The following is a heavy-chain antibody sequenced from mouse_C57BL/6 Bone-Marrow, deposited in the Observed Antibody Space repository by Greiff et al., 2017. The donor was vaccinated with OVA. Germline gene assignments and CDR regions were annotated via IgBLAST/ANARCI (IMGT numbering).Heavy chain of an antibody. CDR1: GYAFRSYW. Sequence: VQRVESGAELVKPGASVKISCKASGYAFRSYWMNWVKQRPGKGLEWIGQIYPGDGDTNYNGKFKGKATLTADNSSSTAYMQLSSLTSEDSAVYFCARRSYWYCDVWGTGTTVTVSS. CDR3: ARRSYWYCDV. CDR2: IYPGDGDT. V-gene: IGHV1-80*01. J-gene: IGHJ1*03.